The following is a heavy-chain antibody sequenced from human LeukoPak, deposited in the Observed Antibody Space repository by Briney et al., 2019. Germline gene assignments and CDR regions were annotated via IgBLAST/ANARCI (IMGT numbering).Heavy chain of an antibody. CDR3: ARGFGNVRVVT. CDR1: GGSLSGDY. V-gene: IGHV4-34*01. CDR2: INHSGNT. J-gene: IGHJ5*02. Sequence: PSETLSLTCAVYGGSLSGDYWSWIRQSPGKGLEWIVEINHSGNTNYNPSLKSRATMSVDTSKNQISLKLSSVTAADTAVYYCARGFGNVRVVTWGQGTLVTVSS. D-gene: IGHD3-10*01.